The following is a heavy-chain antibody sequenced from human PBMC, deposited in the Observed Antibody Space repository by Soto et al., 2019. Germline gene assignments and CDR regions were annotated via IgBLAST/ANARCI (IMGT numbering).Heavy chain of an antibody. CDR2: MNPNSGNT. CDR3: ARSTSSWYDASDI. J-gene: IGHJ3*02. CDR1: GGTFSSYT. Sequence: ASVKVSCKASGGTFSSYTISWVRQAPGQGLEWMGWMNPNSGNTGYAQKFQGRVTMTRNTSISTAYMELSSLRSEDTAVYYCARSTSSWYDASDIWGQGTMVTVSS. V-gene: IGHV1-8*02. D-gene: IGHD6-13*01.